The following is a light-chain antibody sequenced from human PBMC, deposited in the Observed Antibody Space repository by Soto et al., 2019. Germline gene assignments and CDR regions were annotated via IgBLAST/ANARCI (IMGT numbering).Light chain of an antibody. CDR2: GAS. V-gene: IGKV3-20*01. J-gene: IGKJ1*01. CDR1: QSVSSSY. Sequence: EIVLTQSPGILSLSPGERATLSCRASQSVSSSYLAWYQQKPGQAPRPLIYGASSRAIGIPDRLSGSGSGTDFTLTNRSMDSAEFAVYSCKQYGSSPWTFGQGTKVDIK. CDR3: KQYGSSPWT.